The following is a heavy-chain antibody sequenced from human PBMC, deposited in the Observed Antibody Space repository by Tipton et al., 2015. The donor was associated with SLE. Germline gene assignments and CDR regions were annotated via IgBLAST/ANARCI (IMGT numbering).Heavy chain of an antibody. CDR1: GGSISSGSYY. CDR3: ARAGVVATDYYYYYMDV. D-gene: IGHD5-12*01. V-gene: IGHV4-61*02. Sequence: TLSLTCTVSGGSISSGSYYWSWIRQPAGKGLEGIGRIYTSGSTNYNPSLKSRVTISVDTPKNQFSLKLSSVTAADTAVYYCARAGVVATDYYYYYMDVWGKGTTVTVSS. J-gene: IGHJ6*03. CDR2: IYTSGST.